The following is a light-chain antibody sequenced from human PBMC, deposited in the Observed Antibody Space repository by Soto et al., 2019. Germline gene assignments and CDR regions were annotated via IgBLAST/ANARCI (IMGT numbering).Light chain of an antibody. CDR1: SSDVGSYTL. J-gene: IGLJ1*01. CDR3: WSYAGSLTYV. CDR2: EVS. Sequence: QSVLTQPASVSGPPGQSITTSCTGSSSDVGSYTLVSWYQQHPGKVPKLMIYEVSKRPSGVSVRFSGSRSGNTASLTISGLQAEDEADYFCWSYAGSLTYVFGTGTKVTVL. V-gene: IGLV2-23*02.